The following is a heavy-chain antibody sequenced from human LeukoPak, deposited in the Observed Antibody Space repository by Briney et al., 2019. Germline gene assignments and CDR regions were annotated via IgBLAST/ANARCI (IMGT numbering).Heavy chain of an antibody. Sequence: SETLSLTCAVYGGSFSGYYWTWIRQPPGKGLEWIGEINHSRSTKYSPSLKSRVTISVDTSKNQFSLKLSSVTAADTAVYYCARRVGRWFGERAYYYNYMDVWDKGTPVTISS. CDR2: INHSRST. D-gene: IGHD3-10*01. CDR3: ARRVGRWFGERAYYYNYMDV. J-gene: IGHJ6*03. V-gene: IGHV4-34*01. CDR1: GGSFSGYY.